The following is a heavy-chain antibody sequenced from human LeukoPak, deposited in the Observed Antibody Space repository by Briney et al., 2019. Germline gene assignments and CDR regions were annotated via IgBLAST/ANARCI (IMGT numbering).Heavy chain of an antibody. J-gene: IGHJ4*02. V-gene: IGHV4-4*07. CDR2: IYPSGGT. Sequence: KTSETLSLTCIVSGGSISGFYWSWIRQPAGKGLEWIGRIYPSGGTNYNPSLKSRVTMSTDTSKNQFSLKLRSVTAADTAVYYCAREYGDLDYWGQGTLVTVSS. CDR1: GGSISGFY. CDR3: AREYGDLDY. D-gene: IGHD4-17*01.